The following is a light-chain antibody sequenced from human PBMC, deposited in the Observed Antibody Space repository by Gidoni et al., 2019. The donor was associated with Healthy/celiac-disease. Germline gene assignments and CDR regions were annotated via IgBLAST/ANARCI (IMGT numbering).Light chain of an antibody. CDR3: QQYYSTPLT. J-gene: IGKJ4*01. CDR1: QSVLSSSNNKNY. Sequence: DIVMTQSPDSLAVSLGERATINCKSSQSVLSSSNNKNYVAWYQQKPGQPPKLLIYWASTRESGVPDRFSGSGSGTDFTLTISSLQAEDVAVYYCQQYYSTPLTFXGXTKVEIK. V-gene: IGKV4-1*01. CDR2: WAS.